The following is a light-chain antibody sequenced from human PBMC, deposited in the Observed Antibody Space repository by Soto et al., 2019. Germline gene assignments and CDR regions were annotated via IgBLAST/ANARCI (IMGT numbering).Light chain of an antibody. J-gene: IGKJ4*01. CDR1: QTIFNW. Sequence: DIQMTQSPSTLSASVGDRVTITCRASQTIFNWLAWYQRKPGRAPNLLIYDASSLQSGVPSTFSGSGSGTEFTLTISSLQPGDFATYYCQQYNSWPLTFGGGTKVDIK. CDR3: QQYNSWPLT. V-gene: IGKV1-5*01. CDR2: DAS.